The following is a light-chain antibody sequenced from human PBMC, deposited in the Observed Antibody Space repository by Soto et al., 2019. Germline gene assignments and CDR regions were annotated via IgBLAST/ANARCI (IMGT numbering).Light chain of an antibody. CDR2: DNT. CDR1: ISNIGAGYG. J-gene: IGLJ2*01. Sequence: SVLTQPPSVSGAPGQRVTLSCTGSISNIGAGYGVHWYQQLPGRAPKLLVYDNTKRHSGVPDRFSGSKSGTSASLAITGLQADDEADYYCQSYDSSLSGVVFGGGTKLTVL. V-gene: IGLV1-40*01. CDR3: QSYDSSLSGVV.